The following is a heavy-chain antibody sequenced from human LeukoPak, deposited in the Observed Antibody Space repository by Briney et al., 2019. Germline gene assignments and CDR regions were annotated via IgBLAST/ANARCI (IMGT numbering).Heavy chain of an antibody. J-gene: IGHJ2*01. Sequence: SETLSLTCTVSGGSISSYYWSWIWQPAGKGLEWIGRIYTSGSTNYNPSLKSRVTMSVDTSKNQFSLKLSSVTAADTAVYYCARDSSGYSSGYYYWYFDLWGRGTLVTVSS. CDR1: GGSISSYY. D-gene: IGHD3-22*01. CDR2: IYTSGST. CDR3: ARDSSGYSSGYYYWYFDL. V-gene: IGHV4-4*07.